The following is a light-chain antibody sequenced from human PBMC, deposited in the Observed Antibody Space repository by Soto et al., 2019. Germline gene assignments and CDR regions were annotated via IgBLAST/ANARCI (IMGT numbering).Light chain of an antibody. CDR3: QQYVSSVT. CDR1: QSVDSSF. J-gene: IGKJ1*01. Sequence: EIVLTQSPGSLSLSPGERATHSCRASQSVDSSFFAWYQQKPGQAPRLLIYGASNRATGIPDRFSGRGSGTYFTHTITGLEPEDFAVYYCQQYVSSVTFGQGTKVEIK. V-gene: IGKV3-20*01. CDR2: GAS.